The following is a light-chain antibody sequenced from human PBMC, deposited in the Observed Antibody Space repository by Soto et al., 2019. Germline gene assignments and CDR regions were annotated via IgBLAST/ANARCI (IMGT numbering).Light chain of an antibody. CDR3: QQSFSTPRK. J-gene: IGKJ1*01. CDR2: AAS. Sequence: DIQMTQSPSSLSASVGDRVTITCRASQSIGKYLSWFQQTPGNAPKLLIYAASGLQSGVPSRFSGSGSGTDFTLTISSLQPEDFGTYYCQQSFSTPRKFGQGSKV. CDR1: QSIGKY. V-gene: IGKV1-39*01.